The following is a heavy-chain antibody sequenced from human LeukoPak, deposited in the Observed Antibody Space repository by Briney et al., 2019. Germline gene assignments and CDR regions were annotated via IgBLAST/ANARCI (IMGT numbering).Heavy chain of an antibody. D-gene: IGHD6-19*01. Sequence: GSLRLSCAASGFTFRSYWMHWVRQAPGKVLVWVSRINSDGSSTSNADSVKGRFTISRDNAKNTLELQMNSLRAEDTAVYYCARESSGWYRDAFDIWGQGTMVTVSS. CDR1: GFTFRSYW. J-gene: IGHJ3*02. CDR2: INSDGSST. V-gene: IGHV3-74*01. CDR3: ARESSGWYRDAFDI.